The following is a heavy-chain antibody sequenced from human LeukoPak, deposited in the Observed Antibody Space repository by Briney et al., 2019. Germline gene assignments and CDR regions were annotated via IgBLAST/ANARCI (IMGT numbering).Heavy chain of an antibody. V-gene: IGHV4-38-2*02. D-gene: IGHD1-26*01. CDR3: ARIKYSGNYYGFDY. Sequence: PSETLSLTCTVSGYSISSGYYWGWIRQPPGKGLEWIGSIYHDGSTYYTPSLKSRVTISVDTSRNQFSLKLSSVTATDTAVYYCARIKYSGNYYGFDYWGQGTLVTVSS. CDR2: IYHDGST. CDR1: GYSISSGYY. J-gene: IGHJ4*02.